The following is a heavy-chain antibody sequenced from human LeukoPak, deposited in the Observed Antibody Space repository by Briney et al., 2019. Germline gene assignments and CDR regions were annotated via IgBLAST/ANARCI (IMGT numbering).Heavy chain of an antibody. Sequence: PTGGSLRLSCAASGFSFSNNAMSWVRQAPGNGLEWVSAIGNSGGGTYYADSLQGRFTISRDNSKNTLYLQMNSLRAEDTAVYYCVKRYCSGDTCYSAFDYWGQGTLVTVSS. J-gene: IGHJ4*02. D-gene: IGHD2-15*01. CDR2: IGNSGGGT. V-gene: IGHV3-23*01. CDR1: GFSFSNNA. CDR3: VKRYCSGDTCYSAFDY.